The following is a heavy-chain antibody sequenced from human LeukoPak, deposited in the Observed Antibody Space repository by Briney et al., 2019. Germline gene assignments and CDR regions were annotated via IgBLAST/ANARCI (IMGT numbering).Heavy chain of an antibody. CDR2: INWNGGST. Sequence: GGSLRLSCAASGFTFDDYGMSWVRQAPGKGLEWVSGINWNGGSTGYADSVKGRFTISRDNAKNSLYLQMNSLRAEDTALYYCARGGLGFGSGWYLYDYWGQGTLVTVSS. D-gene: IGHD6-19*01. J-gene: IGHJ4*02. CDR3: ARGGLGFGSGWYLYDY. CDR1: GFTFDDYG. V-gene: IGHV3-20*04.